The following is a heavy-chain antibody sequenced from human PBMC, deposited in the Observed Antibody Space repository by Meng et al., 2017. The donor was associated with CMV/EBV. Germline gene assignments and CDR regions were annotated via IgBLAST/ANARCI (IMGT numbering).Heavy chain of an antibody. Sequence: LSLPCAVYGGSFSGYYWSWIRQPPGKGLEWIGEINHSGSTNYNPSLKSRVTISVDTSKNQFSLKLSSVTAADTAVYYCARGGPFDPWGQGTLVTVSS. CDR2: INHSGST. J-gene: IGHJ5*02. CDR1: GGSFSGYY. CDR3: ARGGPFDP. V-gene: IGHV4-34*01.